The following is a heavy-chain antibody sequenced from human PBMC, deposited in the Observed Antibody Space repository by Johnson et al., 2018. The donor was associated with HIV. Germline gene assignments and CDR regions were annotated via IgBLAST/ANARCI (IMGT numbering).Heavy chain of an antibody. CDR3: AKAGDYYDSSGYYDAFDI. Sequence: QVQLVESGGGVVQPGRSLRLSCAASGFTFSSYGMHWVRQAPGKGLEWMAVISYDGSNKYYADSVKGRFTISRDNSKNTLYLQMNSLRAEDTAVYYCAKAGDYYDSSGYYDAFDIWGQGTMVTVSS. J-gene: IGHJ3*02. V-gene: IGHV3-30*04. D-gene: IGHD3-22*01. CDR2: ISYDGSNK. CDR1: GFTFSSYG.